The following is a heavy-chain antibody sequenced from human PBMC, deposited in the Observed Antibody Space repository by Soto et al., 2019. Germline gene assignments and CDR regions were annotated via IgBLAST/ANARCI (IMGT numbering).Heavy chain of an antibody. CDR2: IWYDGSKK. CDR3: AREYYDSSGYYYGMGYYYYGMDV. J-gene: IGHJ6*02. CDR1: GFTFSSYG. V-gene: IGHV3-33*01. D-gene: IGHD3-22*01. Sequence: GGSLRLSCSAAGFTFSSYGIHWVRPAPGKGLEWVAGIWYDGSKKYYADSVKGRFTISRDNSKNTLYLQMNSLRAEDTAVYYCAREYYDSSGYYYGMGYYYYGMDVWGQGTTVTVSS.